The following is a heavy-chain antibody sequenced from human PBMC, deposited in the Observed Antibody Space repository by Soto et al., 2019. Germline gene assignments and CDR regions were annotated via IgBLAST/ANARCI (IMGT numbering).Heavy chain of an antibody. V-gene: IGHV3-21*03. CDR3: STNYYDSSGYDNWFDP. CDR1: GFTFSSYS. J-gene: IGHJ5*02. D-gene: IGHD3-22*01. Sequence: GGSLRLCCAASGFTFSSYSMNWVRQAPGKGLEWVSSISSSGSYIYYADSVKGRFTISRDNAKNSLYLQMNSLKTEDTAVYYCSTNYYDSSGYDNWFDPWGQGTLVTVSS. CDR2: ISSSGSYI.